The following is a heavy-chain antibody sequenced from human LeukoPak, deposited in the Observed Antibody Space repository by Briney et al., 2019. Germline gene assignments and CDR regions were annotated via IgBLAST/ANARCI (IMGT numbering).Heavy chain of an antibody. V-gene: IGHV3-48*01. D-gene: IGHD1-26*01. J-gene: IGHJ4*02. CDR2: ISSSSSTI. CDR3: ARGAGKYSGSSDFDY. CDR1: GFTFSSYS. Sequence: GGSLRLSCAASGFTFSSYSMNWVRQAPGKGLEWVSYISSSSSTIYYADSVKGRFTISRDNSKNTLYLQMNSLRVEDTAVYYCARGAGKYSGSSDFDYWGQGTLVTVSS.